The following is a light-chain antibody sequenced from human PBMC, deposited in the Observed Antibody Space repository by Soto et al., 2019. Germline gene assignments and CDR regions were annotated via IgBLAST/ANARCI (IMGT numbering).Light chain of an antibody. CDR2: EDS. Sequence: QSALTQPASVSGSPGQSLIISCTGTSSDVWSYNLVSWYQKYPGTAPKLMIYEDSKRPSGVSNRFSGSKSGNTASLTISGLQAEDEADYYCDSYTSSRAYVFGIGTKVTVL. CDR1: SSDVWSYNL. J-gene: IGLJ1*01. CDR3: DSYTSSRAYV. V-gene: IGLV2-14*02.